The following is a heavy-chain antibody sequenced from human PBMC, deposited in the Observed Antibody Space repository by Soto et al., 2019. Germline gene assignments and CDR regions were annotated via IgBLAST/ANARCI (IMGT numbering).Heavy chain of an antibody. V-gene: IGHV1-18*01. CDR1: GYTLTELS. CDR2: ISAYNGNT. CDR3: ARVRIQLWLQDAFDI. D-gene: IGHD5-18*01. J-gene: IGHJ3*02. Sequence: GASVKVSCKVSGYTLTELSMHWVRQAPGKGLEWMGWISAYNGNTNYAQKLQGRVTMTTDTSTSTAYMELRSLRSDDTAVYYCARVRIQLWLQDAFDIWGQGTMVTVSS.